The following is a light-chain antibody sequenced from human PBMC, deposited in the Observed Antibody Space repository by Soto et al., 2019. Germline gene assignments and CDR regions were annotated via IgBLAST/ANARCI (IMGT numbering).Light chain of an antibody. CDR2: ADS. Sequence: SYELTQPPSVSVAPGQTARITCGGSNIGSKSVHWYQQKPDQAPVLVVYADSDRPSGIPERFSGSNSGNTATLTINRVEVGDEADYYCQVWDSSSDYYVFGAGTKVTVL. V-gene: IGLV3-21*02. CDR3: QVWDSSSDYYV. CDR1: NIGSKS. J-gene: IGLJ1*01.